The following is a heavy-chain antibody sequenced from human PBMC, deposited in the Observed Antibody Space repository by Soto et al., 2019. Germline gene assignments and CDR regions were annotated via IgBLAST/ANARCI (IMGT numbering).Heavy chain of an antibody. D-gene: IGHD2-8*01. J-gene: IGHJ4*02. CDR1: GFTFSDYY. V-gene: IGHV3-11*01. CDR3: ARDLGAVLMVYSPPGY. CDR2: ISSSGSTI. Sequence: GGSLRLSCAASGFTFSDYYMSWIRQAPGKGLEWVSYISSSGSTIYYADSVKGRFTISRDNAKNSLYLQMNSLRAEDTAVYYCARDLGAVLMVYSPPGYWGQGTLVTVSS.